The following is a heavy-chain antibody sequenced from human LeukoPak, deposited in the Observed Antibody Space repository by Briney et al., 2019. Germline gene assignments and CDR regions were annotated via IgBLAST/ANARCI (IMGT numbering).Heavy chain of an antibody. D-gene: IGHD1-26*01. CDR1: GYTFTGYY. Sequence: ASVKVSCKASGYTFTGYYMHWVRQAPGQGLEWMGWINPNSGGTNYAQKFQGRVTMTRDTSISTAYMELSRLRSDDTAVYYCARDPFYSGRDSPDYWGQGTLVTVSS. CDR3: ARDPFYSGRDSPDY. J-gene: IGHJ4*02. V-gene: IGHV1-2*02. CDR2: INPNSGGT.